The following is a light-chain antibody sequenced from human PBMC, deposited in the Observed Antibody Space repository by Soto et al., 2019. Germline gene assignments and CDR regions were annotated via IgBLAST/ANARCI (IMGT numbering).Light chain of an antibody. Sequence: QSALTQPPSASGSPGQSVTISCTGTSSDVGGYNYVSWYQQHPGKAPKLMIYEVSKRPSGLPDRFSGSKSGNTASLTVSGLQADDEADSYCSSYAGSNNHVVFGGGTKLTVL. CDR2: EVS. CDR3: SSYAGSNNHVV. CDR1: SSDVGGYNY. J-gene: IGLJ2*01. V-gene: IGLV2-8*01.